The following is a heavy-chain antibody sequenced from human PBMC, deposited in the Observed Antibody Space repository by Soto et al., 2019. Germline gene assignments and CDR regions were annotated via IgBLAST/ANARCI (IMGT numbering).Heavy chain of an antibody. Sequence: ASVKVSCKASGYTFTSYGISWVRQAPGQGLEWMGWISAYNGNTNYAQKLQGRVTMTTDTSTSTAYMELRSLRSDDTAVYYCARDRGYSYGYFSSAFDIWGQGTMVTVSS. CDR1: GYTFTSYG. V-gene: IGHV1-18*01. D-gene: IGHD5-18*01. CDR3: ARDRGYSYGYFSSAFDI. J-gene: IGHJ3*02. CDR2: ISAYNGNT.